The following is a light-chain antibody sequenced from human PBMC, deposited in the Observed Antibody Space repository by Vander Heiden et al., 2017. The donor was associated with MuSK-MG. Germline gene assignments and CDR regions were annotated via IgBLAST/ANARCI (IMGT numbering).Light chain of an antibody. V-gene: IGLV2-23*02. CDR1: SSDVGSYNL. Sequence: QSALTQPASVSGSPGQSITISCTGTSSDVGSYNLVSWYQQHPGKAPKLMSYEVSKRPSGVSNRFSGSKSGNTASLTISGLQAEDEADYYCCSYAGSSTFHVVFGGGTKLTVL. J-gene: IGLJ2*01. CDR2: EVS. CDR3: CSYAGSSTFHVV.